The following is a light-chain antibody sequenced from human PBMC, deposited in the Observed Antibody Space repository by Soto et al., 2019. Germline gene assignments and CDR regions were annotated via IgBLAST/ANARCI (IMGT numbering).Light chain of an antibody. CDR1: ENIACD. CDR3: QQSYSTPWT. V-gene: IGKV1-39*01. Sequence: DIQITQSPSSLSASVGDRVTITCRASENIACDLNWYQQKPGKAPSLLVYAASSLESGAHPRFSGNVSGTDVTLTITSLQPDDLATYYCQQSYSTPWTFGQGTKVEL. CDR2: AAS. J-gene: IGKJ1*01.